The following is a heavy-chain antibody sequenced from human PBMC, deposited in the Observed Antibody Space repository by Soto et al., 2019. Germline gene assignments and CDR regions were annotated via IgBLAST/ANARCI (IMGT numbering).Heavy chain of an antibody. D-gene: IGHD3-22*01. CDR1: GGSINSYY. CDR2: VYSSGCT. J-gene: IGHJ4*02. V-gene: IGHV4-4*07. Sequence: PSDPLSLTCTVSGGSINSYYWSWIRQSAGKGLEWIGRVYSSGCTFYNPSLKSRLTMSVDTPNNQFSLKLSSVTAADTAVYSCARDKGDSRIDYGGLGTLVTAPQ. CDR3: ARDKGDSRIDY.